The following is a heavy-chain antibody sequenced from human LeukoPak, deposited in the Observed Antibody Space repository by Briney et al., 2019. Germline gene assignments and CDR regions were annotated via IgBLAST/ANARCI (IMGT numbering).Heavy chain of an antibody. J-gene: IGHJ4*02. Sequence: GGSLRLSCAASGFTVSSNYMSWVRQAPGKGLEWVSVIYSGGSTYYADPVKGRFTISRDNSKNTLYPQMNSLRAEDTAVYYCAKTYYYDSSGYSPHFDYWGQGTLVTVSS. CDR2: IYSGGST. CDR3: AKTYYYDSSGYSPHFDY. V-gene: IGHV3-53*01. CDR1: GFTVSSNY. D-gene: IGHD3-22*01.